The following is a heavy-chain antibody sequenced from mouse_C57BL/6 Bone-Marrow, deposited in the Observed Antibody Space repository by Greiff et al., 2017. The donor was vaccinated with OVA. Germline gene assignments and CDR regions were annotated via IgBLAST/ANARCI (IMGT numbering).Heavy chain of an antibody. CDR3: ARSGNWDGGWFAY. CDR2: INPNNGGT. V-gene: IGHV1-22*01. CDR1: GYTFTDYN. Sequence: EVQLHQSGPELVKPGASVKMSCKASGYTFTDYNMHWVKQSHGKSLEWIGYINPNNGGTSYNQKFTGKATLTVNKSSSTAYMELSSLTSEESAVYYGARSGNWDGGWFAYWGQGTLVTVSA. J-gene: IGHJ3*01. D-gene: IGHD4-1*01.